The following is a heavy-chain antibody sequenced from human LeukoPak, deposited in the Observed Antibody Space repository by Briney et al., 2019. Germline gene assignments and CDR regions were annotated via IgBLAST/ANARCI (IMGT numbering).Heavy chain of an antibody. Sequence: ASVKVSCKASGYTFTSYGISWVRQAPGQGLEWMGWISAYNGNTNYAQKLQGRVTMTTDTSTSTAYMELRSLGSDDTAVYYCARDAGLYCSSTSCYGIGGDYWGQGTLVTVSS. D-gene: IGHD2-2*01. CDR2: ISAYNGNT. J-gene: IGHJ4*02. CDR3: ARDAGLYCSSTSCYGIGGDY. V-gene: IGHV1-18*01. CDR1: GYTFTSYG.